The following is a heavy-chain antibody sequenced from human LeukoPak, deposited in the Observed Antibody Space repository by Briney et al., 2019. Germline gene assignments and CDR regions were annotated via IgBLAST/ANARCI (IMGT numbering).Heavy chain of an antibody. CDR2: ISAYNGNT. Sequence: GASVKVSCKASGYTFTSYGISWVRQAPGQGLEWMGWISAYNGNTNYAQKLQGRVTMTTDTSTSTAYMELRSLRSDDTAVYYCARPAPLYSSGWYYFDYWGQGTLVTVSS. J-gene: IGHJ4*02. V-gene: IGHV1-18*01. CDR1: GYTFTSYG. D-gene: IGHD6-19*01. CDR3: ARPAPLYSSGWYYFDY.